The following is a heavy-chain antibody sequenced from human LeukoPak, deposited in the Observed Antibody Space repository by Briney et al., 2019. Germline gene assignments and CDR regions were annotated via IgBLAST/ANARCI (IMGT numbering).Heavy chain of an antibody. J-gene: IGHJ4*02. D-gene: IGHD4-23*01. Sequence: AGSLRLTCAASGLTFSSYAMRWVRQAPGKGLEWVSAISGSGGSTYYADSVKGRFTISRDNSKNTLYLQMNSLRAEDTAEYYCAKDPDYGGNGWGQGTLVAVSS. V-gene: IGHV3-23*01. CDR2: ISGSGGST. CDR3: AKDPDYGGNG. CDR1: GLTFSSYA.